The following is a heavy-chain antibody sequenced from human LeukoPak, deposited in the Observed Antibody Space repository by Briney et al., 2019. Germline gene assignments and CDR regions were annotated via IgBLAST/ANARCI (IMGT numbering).Heavy chain of an antibody. D-gene: IGHD1-26*01. J-gene: IGHJ4*02. CDR1: GYSFTSYW. V-gene: IGHV5-51*01. CDR3: ARHTHIVGATWAFDY. Sequence: GESLKISCKGSGYSFTSYWIGWVRLMPGKGLEWMGIIYPGDSDTRYSPSFQGQVTISADKSISTAYLQWSSLKASDTAMYYCARHTHIVGATWAFDYWGQGTLVTVSS. CDR2: IYPGDSDT.